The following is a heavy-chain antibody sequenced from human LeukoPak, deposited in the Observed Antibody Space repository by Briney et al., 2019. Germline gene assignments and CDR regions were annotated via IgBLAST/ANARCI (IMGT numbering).Heavy chain of an antibody. CDR1: GFTFSSYS. D-gene: IGHD4-23*01. J-gene: IGHJ4*02. CDR3: ARYYGGNSACDY. CDR2: ITSSSSSTI. V-gene: IGHV3-48*01. Sequence: GGSLRLSCAASGFTFSSYSMNWVRQAPGKGLEWVSYITSSSSSTIYYADSVKGRFTISRDNAKNSLHLQMNSLRAEDTAVYYCARYYGGNSACDYWGQGTLVTVSS.